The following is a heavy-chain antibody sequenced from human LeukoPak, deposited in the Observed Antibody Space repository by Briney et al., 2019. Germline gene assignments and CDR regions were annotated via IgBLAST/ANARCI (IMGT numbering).Heavy chain of an antibody. J-gene: IGHJ5*02. CDR2: ISYDGSNK. Sequence: GGSLRLSCAASGFTFSSYAMHWVRHAPGKGLESVAVISYDGSNKYYADSVKGRFTISRANSKNTLYLQMNSLRAEDTAVYYCARATDSGGSWFDPWGQGTLVTVSS. V-gene: IGHV3-30*04. CDR1: GFTFSSYA. CDR3: ARATDSGGSWFDP. D-gene: IGHD3-16*01.